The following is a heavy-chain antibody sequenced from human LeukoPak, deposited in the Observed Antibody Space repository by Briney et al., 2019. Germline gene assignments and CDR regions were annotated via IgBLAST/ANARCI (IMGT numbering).Heavy chain of an antibody. CDR2: ISSSGSTI. CDR1: GFTFSDYY. V-gene: IGHV3-11*04. CDR3: ARDVATTPRRYYYYYYMDV. Sequence: PGGSLRLSCAASGFTFSDYYMSWIRQAPGKGLEWVSYISSSGSTIYYADPVQGRFTISRDNAKNSLYLQMNSLRAEDTAVYYCARDVATTPRRYYYYYYMDVWGKGTTVTVSS. J-gene: IGHJ6*03. D-gene: IGHD5-12*01.